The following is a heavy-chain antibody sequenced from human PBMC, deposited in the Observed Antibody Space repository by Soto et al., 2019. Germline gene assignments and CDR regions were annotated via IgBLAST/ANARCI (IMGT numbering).Heavy chain of an antibody. V-gene: IGHV4-39*01. CDR2: IYYSGNT. D-gene: IGHD1-26*01. Sequence: PSETLSLTCPVSGGSISSSSYYWGWIRQPPGKGLEWIGSIYYSGNTYYNPSLKSRITINPDTSKNQFSLHLNSVTPEDTAVYYCVRLIGNSWLDFWGQGTLVTVSS. J-gene: IGHJ5*01. CDR3: VRLIGNSWLDF. CDR1: GGSISSSSYY.